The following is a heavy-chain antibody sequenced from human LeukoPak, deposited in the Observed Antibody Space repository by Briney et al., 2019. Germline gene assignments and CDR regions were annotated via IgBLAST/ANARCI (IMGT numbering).Heavy chain of an antibody. J-gene: IGHJ6*03. V-gene: IGHV4-38-2*01. CDR3: ARSVPHYYYMDV. CDR2: IYHSGST. CDR1: GYSISSGNY. Sequence: KSSETLSLTCAVSGYSISSGNYWGWIRQPPGKGLEWIGTIYHSGSTYYNPSLKSRVTISVDTSKNQFSLKLSSVTAADTAVYYCARSVPHYYYMDVWGKGTTVTVSS.